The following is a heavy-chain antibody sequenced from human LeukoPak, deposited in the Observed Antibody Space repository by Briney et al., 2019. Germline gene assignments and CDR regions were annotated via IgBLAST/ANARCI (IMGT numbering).Heavy chain of an antibody. D-gene: IGHD3-10*01. CDR3: ARVKGLWFGEPAVSEY. CDR1: GYTFTSYD. CDR2: MNPNSGNT. V-gene: IGHV1-8*01. J-gene: IGHJ4*02. Sequence: ASAKVSCKASGYTFTSYDINWVRQATGQGLEWMGWMNPNSGNTGYAQKFQGRVTMTRNTSISTAYMELSSLRSEDTAVYYCARVKGLWFGEPAVSEYWGQGTLVTVSS.